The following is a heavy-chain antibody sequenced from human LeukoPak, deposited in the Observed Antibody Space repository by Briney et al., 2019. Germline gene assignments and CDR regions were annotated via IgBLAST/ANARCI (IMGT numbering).Heavy chain of an antibody. V-gene: IGHV3-48*03. CDR2: ISSSGSTI. CDR3: TRRGAASDAFDI. J-gene: IGHJ3*02. Sequence: GGSLRLSCAASGFTFSSYEMNWVRQAPGKGLEWVSYISSSGSTIYYADSVKGRFTISRDNAKNTLYLQMNSLRAEDTAVYYCTRRGAASDAFDIWGQGTMVTVSS. D-gene: IGHD3-16*01. CDR1: GFTFSSYE.